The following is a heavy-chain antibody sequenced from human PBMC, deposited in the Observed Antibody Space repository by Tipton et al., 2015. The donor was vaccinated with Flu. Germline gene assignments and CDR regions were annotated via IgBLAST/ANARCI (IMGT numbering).Heavy chain of an antibody. Sequence: TLSLTCAISGDSVSSNSAAWNWIRQSPSRGLEWLGRTYYGSKWYNDYAVSVKSRITINPDTSKNQFSLQLNSVTPEDTAVYYCARGTGYCSSTSCFHGMDVWGQGTTVTVSS. V-gene: IGHV6-1*01. J-gene: IGHJ6*02. CDR2: TYYGSKWYN. CDR1: GDSVSSNSAA. CDR3: ARGTGYCSSTSCFHGMDV. D-gene: IGHD2-2*01.